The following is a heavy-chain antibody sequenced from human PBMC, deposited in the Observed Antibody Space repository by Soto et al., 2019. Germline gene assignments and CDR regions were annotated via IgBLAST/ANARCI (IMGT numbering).Heavy chain of an antibody. CDR2: IYYSGST. CDR1: GGSISSGDYY. V-gene: IGHV4-30-4*01. Sequence: SETLSLTCTVSGGSISSGDYYWSWIRQPPGKGLEWIGYIYYSGSTYYNPSLKSRVTISVDTSKNQSSLKLSSVTAADTAVYYCARDNPYGDRLYNWFDPWGQGTLVTVSS. D-gene: IGHD4-17*01. J-gene: IGHJ5*02. CDR3: ARDNPYGDRLYNWFDP.